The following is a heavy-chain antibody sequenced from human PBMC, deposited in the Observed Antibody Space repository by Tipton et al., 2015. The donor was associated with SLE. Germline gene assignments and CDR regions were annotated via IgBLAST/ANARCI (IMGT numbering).Heavy chain of an antibody. CDR1: GGSFSGYY. Sequence: TLSLTCAVYGGSFSGYYWSWIRQPPGKGLEWIGEIYYRGSTNYNPSLKSRVTISVDTSKNQFSLKLSSVTAADTAVYYCARDEGGYYGSGSYYRAYYFDYWGQGTLVTVSS. CDR3: ARDEGGYYGSGSYYRAYYFDY. CDR2: IYYRGST. D-gene: IGHD3-10*01. V-gene: IGHV4-34*01. J-gene: IGHJ4*02.